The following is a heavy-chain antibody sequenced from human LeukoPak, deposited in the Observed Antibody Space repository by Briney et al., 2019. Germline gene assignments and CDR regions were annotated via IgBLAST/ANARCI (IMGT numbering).Heavy chain of an antibody. J-gene: IGHJ4*02. V-gene: IGHV3-11*01. Sequence: SSSGSTIYYADSVKGRFTISRDNAKNSLYLQMNSLRAEDTAVYYCAKAISGSYFGLNGWGQGTLVTVSS. D-gene: IGHD1-26*01. CDR2: SSSGSTI. CDR3: AKAISGSYFGLNG.